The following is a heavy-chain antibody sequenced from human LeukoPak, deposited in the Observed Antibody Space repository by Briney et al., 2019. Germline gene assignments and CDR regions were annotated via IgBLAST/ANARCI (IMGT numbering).Heavy chain of an antibody. Sequence: GASVKVSCKASGYTFTSYGISWVRQAPGQGLEWMGGIIPIFGTANYAQKFQGRVTITADESTSTAYMELSSLRSEDTAVYYCARAVGGSGSYWPFDYWGQGTLVTVSS. CDR3: ARAVGGSGSYWPFDY. D-gene: IGHD3-10*01. CDR1: GYTFTSYG. J-gene: IGHJ4*02. CDR2: IIPIFGTA. V-gene: IGHV1-69*13.